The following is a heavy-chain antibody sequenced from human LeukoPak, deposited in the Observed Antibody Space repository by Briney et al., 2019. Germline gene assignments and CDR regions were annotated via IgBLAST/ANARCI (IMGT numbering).Heavy chain of an antibody. J-gene: IGHJ6*02. CDR2: IKQDGSEK. Sequence: PGGSLRLSCAASGFTFSGYWMSWVRQAPGKGLEWVANIKQDGSEKYYVDSVKGQFTISRDNAKNSLYLQMNSLRAEDTAVYYCVRDVSRRIGMDVWGQGTTVTVSS. V-gene: IGHV3-7*01. CDR3: VRDVSRRIGMDV. CDR1: GFTFSGYW. D-gene: IGHD2/OR15-2a*01.